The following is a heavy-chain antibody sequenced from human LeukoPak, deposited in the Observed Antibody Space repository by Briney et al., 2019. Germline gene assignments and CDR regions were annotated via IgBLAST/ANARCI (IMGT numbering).Heavy chain of an antibody. J-gene: IGHJ4*02. V-gene: IGHV4-4*07. D-gene: IGHD6-19*01. Sequence: SETLSLTCIVSGGSISSYCWSWIRQPAGKGLEWIGRIYSSGNTNYNPSLKSRVTILVDKSKNQFSLKLSSVTAADTAVYYCARSGPIAVAGVDYWGQGTLVTVSS. CDR2: IYSSGNT. CDR1: GGSISSYC. CDR3: ARSGPIAVAGVDY.